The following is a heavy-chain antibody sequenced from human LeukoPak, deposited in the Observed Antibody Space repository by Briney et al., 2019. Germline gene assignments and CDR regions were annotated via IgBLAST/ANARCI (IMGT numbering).Heavy chain of an antibody. Sequence: PSETLSLTCAVYGGSFTNYYWSWIRQPPGKGLEWIGEINHSGSTKYNPSLKSRVTISIDTSKNQLSLKLSSVTAADTAVYSCVRHVARAFDIWGQGTKVTVSS. CDR2: INHSGST. V-gene: IGHV4-34*01. CDR1: GGSFTNYY. CDR3: VRHVARAFDI. J-gene: IGHJ3*02.